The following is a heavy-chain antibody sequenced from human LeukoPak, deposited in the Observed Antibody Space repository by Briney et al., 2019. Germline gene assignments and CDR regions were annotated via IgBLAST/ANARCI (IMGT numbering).Heavy chain of an antibody. V-gene: IGHV3-7*01. Sequence: PGGSLRLSCAASGFTFSSYWMSWVRQAPGKGLEWVANIKQDGSEKYYVDSVKGRFTISRDNAKNSLYLQMNSLRAEDTAVYYCARGLADYDFWSGYYSYYYYYMDVWGKGTTVTVSS. CDR1: GFTFSSYW. CDR3: ARGLADYDFWSGYYSYYYYYMDV. J-gene: IGHJ6*03. CDR2: IKQDGSEK. D-gene: IGHD3-3*01.